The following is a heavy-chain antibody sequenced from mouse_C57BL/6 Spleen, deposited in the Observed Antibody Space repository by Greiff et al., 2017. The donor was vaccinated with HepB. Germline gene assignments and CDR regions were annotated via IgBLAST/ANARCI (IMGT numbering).Heavy chain of an antibody. D-gene: IGHD2-4*01. CDR1: GFTFSDYG. CDR2: ISSGSSTI. V-gene: IGHV5-17*01. CDR3: ARGGDYDNFSFAY. J-gene: IGHJ3*01. Sequence: EVMLVESGGGLVKPGGSLKLSCAASGFTFSDYGMHWVRQAPEKGLEWVAYISSGSSTIYYADTVKGRFTISRDNAKNTLFLQMTSLRSEDTAMYYCARGGDYDNFSFAYWGQGTLVTVSA.